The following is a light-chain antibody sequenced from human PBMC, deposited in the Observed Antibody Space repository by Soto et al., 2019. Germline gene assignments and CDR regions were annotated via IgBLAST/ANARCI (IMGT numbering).Light chain of an antibody. V-gene: IGKV4-1*01. CDR2: WAS. CDR3: QQYYSTPT. CDR1: QRVLYSSNNKNY. Sequence: IVMTQSPESLAVSLCDGATIHCKSSQRVLYSSNNKNYFAWYQKTPGQPPHLLIYWASTRESGVPDRFSGSGSGTDFTITISSLQAEDVAVYYCQQYYSTPTFGQGTKVDI. J-gene: IGKJ1*01.